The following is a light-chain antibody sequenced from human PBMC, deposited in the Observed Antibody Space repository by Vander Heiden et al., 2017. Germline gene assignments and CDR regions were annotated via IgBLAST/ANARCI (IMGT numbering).Light chain of an antibody. Sequence: EIVMTQSPATLSVSPGERATLSCRASQSVSSNLAWYQQKPGQAPRLLISGASTRATGIPARFSGSGSGTAFTLTIISLQSEDFAVYYCQQYNNWLRTFGQGTKVEIK. V-gene: IGKV3-15*01. CDR2: GAS. CDR1: QSVSSN. J-gene: IGKJ1*01. CDR3: QQYNNWLRT.